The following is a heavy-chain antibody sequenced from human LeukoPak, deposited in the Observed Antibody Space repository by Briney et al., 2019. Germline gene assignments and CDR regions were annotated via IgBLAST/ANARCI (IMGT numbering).Heavy chain of an antibody. CDR3: ARDYGGNSGALDAFDI. Sequence: GASVKVSCKASGYTFTSYDINWVRQATGQGLEWMGWMNPNSGNTGYAQKFQGRVTITRNTSISTAYMELSGLRSEDTAVYYCARDYGGNSGALDAFDIWGQGTMVTVSS. D-gene: IGHD4-23*01. CDR2: MNPNSGNT. V-gene: IGHV1-8*01. J-gene: IGHJ3*02. CDR1: GYTFTSYD.